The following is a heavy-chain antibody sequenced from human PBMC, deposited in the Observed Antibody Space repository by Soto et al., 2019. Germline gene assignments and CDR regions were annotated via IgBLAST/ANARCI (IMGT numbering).Heavy chain of an antibody. Sequence: EVQLVESGGGLVQPGGSLRLSCAASGFTFSRYCMSWVRQAPVKGLEWVGNIKQDGSEKNYVDFMEGRFTISRDNAENSLYLQMNSRRAEDTAVYYCARIASAGRGWDVWGQGTTVVVSS. CDR3: ARIASAGRGWDV. CDR1: GFTFSRYC. J-gene: IGHJ6*02. D-gene: IGHD6-13*01. CDR2: IKQDGSEK. V-gene: IGHV3-7*01.